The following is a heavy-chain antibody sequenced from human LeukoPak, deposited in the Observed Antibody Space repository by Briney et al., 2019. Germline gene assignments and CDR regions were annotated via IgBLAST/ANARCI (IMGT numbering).Heavy chain of an antibody. CDR1: GFTFSSYW. CDR2: IKQDGSEK. D-gene: IGHD6-13*01. V-gene: IGHV3-7*01. J-gene: IGHJ4*02. CDR3: AREGYSHLAYYFDY. Sequence: GGSLRLSCAASGFTFSSYWMSWVRQAPGKGLEWVANIKQDGSEKYYVDSVKGRFTISRDNAKNSLYLQMNSLRAEDTAVYYCAREGYSHLAYYFDYWGQGTLVTVSS.